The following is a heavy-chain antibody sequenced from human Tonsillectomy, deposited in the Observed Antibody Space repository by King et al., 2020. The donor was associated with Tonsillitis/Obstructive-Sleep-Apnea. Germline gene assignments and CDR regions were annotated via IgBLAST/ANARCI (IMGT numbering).Heavy chain of an antibody. V-gene: IGHV3-48*02. J-gene: IGHJ4*02. D-gene: IGHD4-23*01. Sequence: VQLVESGGGLVQPGGSLRLSCAASGFTFSTYTMNWVRQAPGKGLEWVSYISTSSGPIYYADSVKGRFTISRDNAKNSLYLQMNSLRDEDTAVYYCAREGNGGNARAFDSWGQGTLVTVSS. CDR1: GFTFSTYT. CDR2: ISTSSGPI. CDR3: AREGNGGNARAFDS.